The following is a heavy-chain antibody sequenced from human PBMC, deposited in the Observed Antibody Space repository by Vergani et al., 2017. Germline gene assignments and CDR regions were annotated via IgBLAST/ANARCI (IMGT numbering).Heavy chain of an antibody. CDR1: GGTFSSYA. J-gene: IGHJ6*03. CDR2: IIPIFGTA. D-gene: IGHD6-6*01. Sequence: QVQLVQSGAEVKKPGSSVKVSCKASGGTFSSYAISWVRQAPGQGLEWMGGIIPIFGTANYAQKFQGRVTITADESKSTAYMELSSLRSEDTAVYYCARDQGVYSSSPVRRYYYYMDVWGKGTTVTVSS. CDR3: ARDQGVYSSSPVRRYYYYMDV. V-gene: IGHV1-69*12.